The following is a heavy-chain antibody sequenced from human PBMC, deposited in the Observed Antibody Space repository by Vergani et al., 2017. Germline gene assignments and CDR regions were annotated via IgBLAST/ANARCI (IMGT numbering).Heavy chain of an antibody. CDR3: ATGAGPFDI. Sequence: QVQLQESGPGLVKPSETLSLTCSVSGYSISRGYYWGWIRQPPGKGLEWIATVFHSGSAYYNPSLRRRVTISVETSKNQFSLKLTPVTAADTAVYYCATGAGPFDIWGQGTLVTVSS. CDR1: GYSISRGYY. J-gene: IGHJ4*02. V-gene: IGHV4-38-2*02. D-gene: IGHD7-27*01. CDR2: VFHSGSA.